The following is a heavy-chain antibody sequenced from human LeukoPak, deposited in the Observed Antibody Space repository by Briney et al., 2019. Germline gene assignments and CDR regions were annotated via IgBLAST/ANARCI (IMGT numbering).Heavy chain of an antibody. Sequence: AGGSLRLSCAASGFTLGNYWMHWVRQAPGKGLVWVSRGDGDGSHSTYADSVKGRFTISRDNAKDTLYLQMNSLTGEDTAVYYCAYSDHFDNWGQGTLVTVSS. CDR2: GDGDGSHS. V-gene: IGHV3-74*03. D-gene: IGHD4-17*01. CDR1: GFTLGNYW. J-gene: IGHJ4*02. CDR3: AYSDHFDN.